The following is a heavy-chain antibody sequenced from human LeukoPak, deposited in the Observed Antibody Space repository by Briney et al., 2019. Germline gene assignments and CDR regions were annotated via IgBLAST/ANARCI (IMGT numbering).Heavy chain of an antibody. CDR2: ISSSSSTYI. V-gene: IGHV3-21*01. CDR1: GFTFSSYS. J-gene: IGHJ4*02. Sequence: PGGSLRLSCVASGFTFSSYSMNWVRQAPGKGLEWVSSISSSSSTYIYYADSVKGRFTISRDNAKNSLYLQMNSLRVEDTAVYYCARDMSSGWYSNFDYWGQGTLVTVSS. CDR3: ARDMSSGWYSNFDY. D-gene: IGHD6-19*01.